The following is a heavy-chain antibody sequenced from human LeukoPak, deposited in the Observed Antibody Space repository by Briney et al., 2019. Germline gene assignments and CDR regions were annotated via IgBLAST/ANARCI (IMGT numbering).Heavy chain of an antibody. J-gene: IGHJ5*02. Sequence: KPGGSLRLSCTASGFTFSDYYMSWIRQAPGKGLEWVSSISSSSSYIYYADSVKGRFTISRDNAKNSLYLQMNSLRAEDTAVYYCARDLVSSSWYSRNNWFDPWGQGTLVTVSS. D-gene: IGHD6-13*01. CDR1: GFTFSDYY. V-gene: IGHV3-11*06. CDR2: ISSSSSYI. CDR3: ARDLVSSSWYSRNNWFDP.